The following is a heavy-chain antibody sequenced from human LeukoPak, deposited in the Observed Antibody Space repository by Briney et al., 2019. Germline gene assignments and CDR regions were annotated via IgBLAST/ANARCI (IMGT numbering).Heavy chain of an antibody. Sequence: SETLSLTCTVSGGSISSGSYYWSWIRQPAGKGLEWIGRIYTSGSTNYNPSLKSRVTISVDTSKNQFSLKLSSVTAADTAVYYCARAPDTAPIDYWGQGTLVTVSS. CDR3: ARAPDTAPIDY. D-gene: IGHD5-18*01. J-gene: IGHJ4*02. V-gene: IGHV4-61*02. CDR2: IYTSGST. CDR1: GGSISSGSYY.